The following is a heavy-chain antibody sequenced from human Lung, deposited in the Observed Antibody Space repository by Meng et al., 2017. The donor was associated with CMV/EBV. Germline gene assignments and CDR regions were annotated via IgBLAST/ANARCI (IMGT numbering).Heavy chain of an antibody. Sequence: SLKISCTASGFIFHDYTMHWVRQVPGKGLEWVSGISWISGSIGYADSVKGRFTISRDNAKDSLYLQMNSLRAEDTALYYCAKGSGGVYYYYGMDVWGQGTXVTV. D-gene: IGHD2-8*02. CDR2: ISWISGSI. CDR3: AKGSGGVYYYYGMDV. J-gene: IGHJ6*02. CDR1: GFIFHDYT. V-gene: IGHV3-9*01.